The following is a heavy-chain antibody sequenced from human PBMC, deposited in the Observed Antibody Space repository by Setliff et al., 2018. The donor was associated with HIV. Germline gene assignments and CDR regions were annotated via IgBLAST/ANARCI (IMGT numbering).Heavy chain of an antibody. CDR3: ARHGEYNYDMSFHY. V-gene: IGHV3-21*01. D-gene: IGHD3-22*01. CDR2: ISSSGTYI. Sequence: PGGSLRLSCAASGFNFNTYSMNWVRQAPGRGLESVASISSSGTYIYYADSLKGRITISRDNTKNSLYLQIDSLRAEDTAMYFCARHGEYNYDMSFHYWGQGTPVTVSS. CDR1: GFNFNTYS. J-gene: IGHJ4*02.